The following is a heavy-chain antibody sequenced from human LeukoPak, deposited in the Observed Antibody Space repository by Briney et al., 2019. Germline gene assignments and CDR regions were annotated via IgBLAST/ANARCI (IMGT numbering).Heavy chain of an antibody. D-gene: IGHD6-13*01. CDR2: IIPIFGTA. V-gene: IGHV1-69*13. CDR1: GGTFSSYA. CDR3: ARRIAAAINYFDY. J-gene: IGHJ4*02. Sequence: GASVKVSCKASGGTFSSYAISWVRQAPGQGLEWMGRIIPIFGTANYAQKFQGRVTITADESTSTAYMELSSLRSEDTAVYYCARRIAAAINYFDYWGQGTLVTVSS.